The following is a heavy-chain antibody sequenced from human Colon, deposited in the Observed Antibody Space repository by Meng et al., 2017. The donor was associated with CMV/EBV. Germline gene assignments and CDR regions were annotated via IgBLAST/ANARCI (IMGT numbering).Heavy chain of an antibody. CDR3: ARVSSAGLALDV. CDR2: IYSTGRT. V-gene: IGHV3-53*01. J-gene: IGHJ3*01. D-gene: IGHD3-22*01. CDR1: GISVSGNY. Sequence: GESLKISCVVSGISVSGNYMTWVRQAPGKGLEWLSVIYSTGRTFYADPAKGRFTISRDISQNTVYLQMDTLRVEDTAMYYCARVSSAGLALDVWGQGTMVTVSS.